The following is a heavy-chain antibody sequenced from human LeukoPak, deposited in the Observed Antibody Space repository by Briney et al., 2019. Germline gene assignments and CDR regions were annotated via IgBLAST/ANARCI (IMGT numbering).Heavy chain of an antibody. CDR3: ARSDGAYYFDY. Sequence: ASVTVSFKASGYTFTGYYMHWVRQAPGQGLEWMGWINPNNDVTNYALKFQGRVTMTRDTSISTAYMELSGLRSDDTAVYYCARSDGAYYFDYWGQGTLVTVSS. D-gene: IGHD2-21*01. CDR2: INPNNDVT. V-gene: IGHV1-2*02. J-gene: IGHJ4*02. CDR1: GYTFTGYY.